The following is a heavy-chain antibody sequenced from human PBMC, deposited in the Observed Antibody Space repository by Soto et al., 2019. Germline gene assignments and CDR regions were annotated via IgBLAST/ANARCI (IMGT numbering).Heavy chain of an antibody. CDR1: GGSISSYY. Sequence: PSETLCLTCTVSGGSISSYYWSWVRQPPGKGLEWIGYIYYSGSTNYNPSLKSRVTISVETSKNQFSLKLSSVTAADTAVYYCARVNYYYYYMDVWGKGTTVTVSS. CDR2: IYYSGST. CDR3: ARVNYYYYYMDV. V-gene: IGHV4-59*08. J-gene: IGHJ6*03.